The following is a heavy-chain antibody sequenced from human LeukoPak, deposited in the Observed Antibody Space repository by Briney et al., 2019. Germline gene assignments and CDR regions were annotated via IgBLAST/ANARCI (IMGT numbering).Heavy chain of an antibody. V-gene: IGHV3-11*04. CDR1: GFTFSDYY. CDR3: AREQLVGWYYYYMDV. D-gene: IGHD6-6*01. Sequence: GGSLRLSCAASGFTFSDYYMSWIRQAPGKGLEWVSYISSSGSTIYYADSVKVRVTISRDNAKNSLYLQMNSLRAEDTAVYYCAREQLVGWYYYYMDVWGKGTTVTVSS. J-gene: IGHJ6*03. CDR2: ISSSGSTI.